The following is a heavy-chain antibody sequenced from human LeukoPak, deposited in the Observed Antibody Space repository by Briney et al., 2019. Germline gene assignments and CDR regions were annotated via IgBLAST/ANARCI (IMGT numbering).Heavy chain of an antibody. CDR3: ARDFDSSGWYEDFDY. J-gene: IGHJ4*02. Sequence: GGSLRLSCAASGFTFSSFSMNWVRQAPGKGLEWDSYIRTSGTNTDYTGSVKGRFTISRDNAKNSLYLQMNSLRAEDTAVYYCARDFDSSGWYEDFDYWGQGTLVTVSS. CDR1: GFTFSSFS. CDR2: IRTSGTNT. D-gene: IGHD6-19*01. V-gene: IGHV3-48*04.